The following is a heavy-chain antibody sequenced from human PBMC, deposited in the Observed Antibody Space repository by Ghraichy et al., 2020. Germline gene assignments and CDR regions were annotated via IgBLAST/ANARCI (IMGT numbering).Heavy chain of an antibody. Sequence: GESLNISCAASGFTFSTYWMHWVRQAPGKGLEWVANIKQDGSEINYVVSAKGRFTISRDNARNSLYLQMSSLRADDTAVYYCAYSTMSAGFWGQGTLVTVSS. CDR3: AYSTMSAGF. V-gene: IGHV3-7*03. CDR2: IKQDGSEI. J-gene: IGHJ4*02. CDR1: GFTFSTYW. D-gene: IGHD6-13*01.